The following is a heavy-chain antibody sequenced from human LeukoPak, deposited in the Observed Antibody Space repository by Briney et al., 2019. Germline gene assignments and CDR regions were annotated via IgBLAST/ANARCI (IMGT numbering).Heavy chain of an antibody. V-gene: IGHV3-30*02. D-gene: IGHD4-17*01. J-gene: IGHJ3*02. CDR2: IRYDGSNK. CDR1: GFTFSSYG. CDR3: AKDYGDYIVGHAFDI. Sequence: GGSLRLSCAASGFTFSSYGMHWVRQAPGKGLEWVAFIRYDGSNKYYADSVKGRFTISRDNSKNTLYLQMNSLRAEDTAVYYCAKDYGDYIVGHAFDIWGQGTMVTVSS.